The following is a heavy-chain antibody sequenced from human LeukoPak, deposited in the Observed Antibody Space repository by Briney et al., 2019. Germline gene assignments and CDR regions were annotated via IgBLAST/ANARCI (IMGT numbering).Heavy chain of an antibody. CDR1: GGSISSGGYS. V-gene: IGHV4-30-2*01. Sequence: SETLSLTCAVSGGSISSGGYSWSWIRQPPGKGLEWIGYIYHSGSTYYNPSLKSRVTISADRSKNQFSLKLSSVTAADTAVYYCARGRKTPLNYYDSSGSYFDYWGQGTLVTVSS. J-gene: IGHJ4*02. D-gene: IGHD3-22*01. CDR2: IYHSGST. CDR3: ARGRKTPLNYYDSSGSYFDY.